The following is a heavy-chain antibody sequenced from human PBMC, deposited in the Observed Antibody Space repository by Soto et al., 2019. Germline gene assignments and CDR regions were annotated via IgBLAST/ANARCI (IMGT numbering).Heavy chain of an antibody. D-gene: IGHD1-26*01. J-gene: IGHJ1*01. CDR3: ARELIVGPAEYFQH. V-gene: IGHV3-7*01. Sequence: EVQLVESGGGLVQPGGSLRLSCAVSGFTFSSSWMSWVRQTPEKGLEWVANINPDGSETYFLDSVRGRFTIARDNAKNSLYLQMNSLRAEDTARYYCARELIVGPAEYFQHWGQGTLVTVSS. CDR2: INPDGSET. CDR1: GFTFSSSW.